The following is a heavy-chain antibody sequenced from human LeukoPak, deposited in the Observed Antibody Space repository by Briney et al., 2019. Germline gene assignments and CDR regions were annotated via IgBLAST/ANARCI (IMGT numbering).Heavy chain of an antibody. D-gene: IGHD6-13*01. V-gene: IGHV4-39*01. Sequence: SQTLSLTCTVSGGSISSSSYYWGWIRQPPGKGLEWIGSIYYSGSTYYNPSLKSRVTISVDTSKNQFSLKLSSVTAADTAVYYCANTGYSSSWYGNYFDYWGQGTLVTVSS. CDR3: ANTGYSSSWYGNYFDY. CDR1: GGSISSSSYY. CDR2: IYYSGST. J-gene: IGHJ4*02.